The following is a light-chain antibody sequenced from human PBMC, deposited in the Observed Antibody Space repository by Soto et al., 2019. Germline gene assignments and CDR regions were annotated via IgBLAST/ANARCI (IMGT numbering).Light chain of an antibody. Sequence: QSVLSQPPSASGSPGQSVTISCTGTSSDVGGYNYVSWYQQHPGTAPKLMIYEVSKRPSGVPDRFSASKSGNTASLTVSGLQAEDEANYYCSSYAGSLYVFGTGPKVTV. CDR3: SSYAGSLYV. CDR1: SSDVGGYNY. V-gene: IGLV2-8*01. J-gene: IGLJ1*01. CDR2: EVS.